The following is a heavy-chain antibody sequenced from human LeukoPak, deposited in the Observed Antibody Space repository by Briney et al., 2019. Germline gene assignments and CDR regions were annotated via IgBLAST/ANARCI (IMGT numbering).Heavy chain of an antibody. J-gene: IGHJ4*02. V-gene: IGHV3-9*01. CDR2: ISWNSGSI. CDR1: GFTLDDYA. Sequence: PGGSLRLSCAASGFTLDDYAMHWVRQAPGKGLEWVSGISWNSGSIGYADSVKGRFTISRDNAKNSLYLQMNSLRAEDTALYYCAKANGHKGYYYFDYWGQGTLVTVSS. CDR3: AKANGHKGYYYFDY. D-gene: IGHD5-18*01.